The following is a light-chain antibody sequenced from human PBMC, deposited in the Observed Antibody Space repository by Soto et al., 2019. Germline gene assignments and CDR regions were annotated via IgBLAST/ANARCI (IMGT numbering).Light chain of an antibody. CDR3: QKYNSAPRT. CDR1: QGISNY. J-gene: IGKJ1*01. Sequence: DIQMTQSPSSLSASVGDRGTMTCRASQGISNYLGWYQQKPGKVPKLLIYAASTLQSGVPSRFSGSGSGTDFTLTISILQPEDVATYYCQKYNSAPRTFGQGTKVEIK. V-gene: IGKV1-27*01. CDR2: AAS.